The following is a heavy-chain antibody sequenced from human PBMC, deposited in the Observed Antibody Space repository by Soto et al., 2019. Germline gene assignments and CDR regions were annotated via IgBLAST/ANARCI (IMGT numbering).Heavy chain of an antibody. D-gene: IGHD6-19*01. CDR1: GFSLNERAVG. Sequence: QITLEESGPTLVKPTQTLTLTCTFSGFSLNERAVGVGWIRQPPGKALEWLAFTYWDDDNHYSPSLKSRLTIIQDTSKDQVVLTMTNTAPADTAPYYCANGSGWLFDSWGQGTQVTVSS. V-gene: IGHV2-5*02. CDR2: TYWDDDN. J-gene: IGHJ4*02. CDR3: ANGSGWLFDS.